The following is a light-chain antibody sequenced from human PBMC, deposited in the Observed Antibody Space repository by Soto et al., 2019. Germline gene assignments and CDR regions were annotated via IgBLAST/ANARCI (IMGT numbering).Light chain of an antibody. CDR2: AVS. J-gene: IGLJ1*01. CDR3: SSYTSSSTPYV. V-gene: IGLV2-14*01. Sequence: LTQPASVSGSPGQSITISCTGTSSDVGLYDYVSWYQQHPGKAPQLMIYAVSNRPSGVSNRFSASKSGNTASLFISGLQAEDEADYYCSSYTSSSTPYVFGTGTKATVL. CDR1: SSDVGLYDY.